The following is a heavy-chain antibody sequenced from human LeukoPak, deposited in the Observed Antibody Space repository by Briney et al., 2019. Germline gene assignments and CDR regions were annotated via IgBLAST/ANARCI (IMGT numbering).Heavy chain of an antibody. D-gene: IGHD3-16*01. J-gene: IGHJ5*02. Sequence: GGSLRLSCAASGFTFSRYDMSWVRQAPGKGLEWVGNIQPDGSGQYPVDSLKGRFTISRDNVRNSLFLQMNSLRVEDTAVYYCASQSYARFDPWGQGTLVTVSS. CDR3: ASQSYARFDP. CDR2: IQPDGSGQ. CDR1: GFTFSRYD. V-gene: IGHV3-7*01.